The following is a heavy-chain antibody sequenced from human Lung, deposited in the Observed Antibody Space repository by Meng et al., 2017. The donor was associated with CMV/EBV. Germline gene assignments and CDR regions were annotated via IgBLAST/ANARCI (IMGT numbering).Heavy chain of an antibody. D-gene: IGHD6-13*01. CDR1: GFTFSNFA. J-gene: IGHJ4*02. V-gene: IGHV3-23*01. CDR2: ITASGGST. CDR3: AKAYSSSWYREIYDY. Sequence: ESXKISXAASGFTFSNFAMSWVRLPPGKGLQWVSPITASGGSTYYADSVKGRFTVSRDNSKSTLYLQMNSLRAEDTAIYYCAKAYSSSWYREIYDYWGQGXLVTVSS.